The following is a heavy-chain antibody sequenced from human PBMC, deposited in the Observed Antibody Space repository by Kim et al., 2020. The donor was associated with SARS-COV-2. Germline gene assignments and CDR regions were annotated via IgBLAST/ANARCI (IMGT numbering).Heavy chain of an antibody. V-gene: IGHV3-7*01. J-gene: IGHJ5*02. Sequence: GGSLRLSCAVSGFSISAYWLNWVRQAPGKGLEWVGNIKQDGREKWYVDSVKGRFTISRDNAQNSVYLQMSSLRAEDTAVYYCARSPGTTRYFDPWGQGTL. CDR1: GFSISAYW. D-gene: IGHD1-1*01. CDR3: ARSPGTTRYFDP. CDR2: IKQDGREK.